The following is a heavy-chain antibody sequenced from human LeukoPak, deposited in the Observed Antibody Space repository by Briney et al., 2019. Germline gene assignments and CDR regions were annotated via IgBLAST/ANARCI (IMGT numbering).Heavy chain of an antibody. CDR1: GGSISSSSYY. J-gene: IGHJ4*02. CDR3: ARLRRYYGSGSYYNKYYFDY. V-gene: IGHV4-39*07. D-gene: IGHD3-10*01. Sequence: SETLSLTCTVSGGSISSSSYYWGWIRQPPGKGLEWIGSIYYSGSTYYNPSLKSRVTISVDTSKNQFSLKLSSVTAADTAVYYCARLRRYYGSGSYYNKYYFDYWGQGTLVTVSS. CDR2: IYYSGST.